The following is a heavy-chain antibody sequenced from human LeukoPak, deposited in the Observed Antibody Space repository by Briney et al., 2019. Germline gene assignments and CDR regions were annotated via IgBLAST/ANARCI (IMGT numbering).Heavy chain of an antibody. CDR2: IRNDGSNK. V-gene: IGHV3-30*02. CDR3: AKEGDLVGVTYYFDY. D-gene: IGHD1-26*01. CDR1: GFTFSSYG. Sequence: GGSLRLSCAASGFTFSSYGIHWVRQAPGKGLEWVAFIRNDGSNKYYADSVKGRFTVTRDNSKNTLYLQMNSLRVEDAAVYYCAKEGDLVGVTYYFDYWGQGTLVTVSS. J-gene: IGHJ4*02.